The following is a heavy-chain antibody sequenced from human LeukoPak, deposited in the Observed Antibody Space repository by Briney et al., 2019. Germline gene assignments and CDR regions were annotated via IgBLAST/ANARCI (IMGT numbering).Heavy chain of an antibody. D-gene: IGHD4-17*01. CDR2: VNGSGDST. CDR1: GFTFSSYA. Sequence: GGSLRLSCAASGFTFSSYAMSWVRQAPGKGLEWVSSVNGSGDSTYYADSVKGRFTISRDNSKNTLYLQMNSLRAEDTAMYYCAKDRVGTVSTFNDYWGQGTLVTVSS. J-gene: IGHJ4*02. V-gene: IGHV3-23*01. CDR3: AKDRVGTVSTFNDY.